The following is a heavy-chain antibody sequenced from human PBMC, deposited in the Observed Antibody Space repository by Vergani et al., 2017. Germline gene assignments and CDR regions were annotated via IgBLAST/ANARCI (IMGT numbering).Heavy chain of an antibody. V-gene: IGHV1-69*12. D-gene: IGHD3-22*01. CDR2: IIPIFGTA. J-gene: IGHJ4*02. CDR3: AREYPPEGYDSSGYKPHVQFDY. Sequence: QVQLVQSGAEVKKPGSSVKVSCKASGGTFSSYAISWVRQAPGQGLEWMGGIIPIFGTANYAQKFQGRVTITADESTSTAYMELSSLRSEDTAVYYCAREYPPEGYDSSGYKPHVQFDYWGQGTLVTVSS. CDR1: GGTFSSYA.